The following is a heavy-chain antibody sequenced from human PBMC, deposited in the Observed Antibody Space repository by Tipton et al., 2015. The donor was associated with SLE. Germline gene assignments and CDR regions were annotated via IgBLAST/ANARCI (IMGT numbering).Heavy chain of an antibody. V-gene: IGHV4-39*07. CDR1: VDSISSNNFY. CDR2: ISYRGST. CDR3: ARDYYDSRGYTLFDY. D-gene: IGHD3-22*01. Sequence: TLSLTCSGSVDSISSNNFYWGWIRQPPGKGLEWIGCISYRGSTHYNPSLKSRVTLSVDPSNNQFSLKLSSVTAADTAVYYCARDYYDSRGYTLFDYWGQGALVTVSS. J-gene: IGHJ4*02.